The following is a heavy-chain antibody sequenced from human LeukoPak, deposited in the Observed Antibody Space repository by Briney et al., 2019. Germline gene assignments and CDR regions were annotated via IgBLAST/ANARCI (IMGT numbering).Heavy chain of an antibody. CDR2: ISAYNGNT. Sequence: ASVKVSCKASGYTFTSYGISWVRQAPGQGLEWMGWISAYNGNTNYAQKLQGRVTMTTDTSTSTAYMELRSLRSDDTAVYYCARDSSGYQLGAFDIWGQGTMVTVTS. CDR1: GYTFTSYG. J-gene: IGHJ3*02. CDR3: ARDSSGYQLGAFDI. D-gene: IGHD3-22*01. V-gene: IGHV1-18*01.